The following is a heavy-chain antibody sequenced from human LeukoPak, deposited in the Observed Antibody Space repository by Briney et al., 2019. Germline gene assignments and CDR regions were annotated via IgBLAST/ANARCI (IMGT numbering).Heavy chain of an antibody. Sequence: ASVKVSCKASGYTFTSYDINWVRQATGQGLEWMGWMNPNSGNTGYAQKFRGRVTMTRNTSISTAYMELSSLRSEDTAVYYCARVPPYYYYYCMDVWGKGTTVTISS. V-gene: IGHV1-8*01. CDR1: GYTFTSYD. J-gene: IGHJ6*03. CDR2: MNPNSGNT. CDR3: ARVPPYYYYYCMDV.